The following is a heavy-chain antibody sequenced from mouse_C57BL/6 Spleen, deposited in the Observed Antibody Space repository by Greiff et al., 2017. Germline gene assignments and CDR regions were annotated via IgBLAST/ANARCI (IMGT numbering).Heavy chain of an antibody. Sequence: EVKLMESGGGLVQPGGSLSLSCAASGFTFTDYYMSWVRLPPGKALEWLGFIRNKANGYKTEYSASLKGRFTFSRDNSQSILYLQINALRAEDSATYYGARYNYGDYWGQGTTLTVSS. CDR3: ARYNYGDY. CDR2: IRNKANGYKT. CDR1: GFTFTDYY. V-gene: IGHV7-3*01. J-gene: IGHJ2*01. D-gene: IGHD1-1*01.